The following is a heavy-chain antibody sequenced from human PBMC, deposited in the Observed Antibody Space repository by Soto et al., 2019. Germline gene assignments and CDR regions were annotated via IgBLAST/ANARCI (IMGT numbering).Heavy chain of an antibody. CDR3: VRVQDYSDGYGFDY. CDR2: INRDGRDI. D-gene: IGHD5-18*01. J-gene: IGHJ4*02. V-gene: IGHV3-11*06. CDR1: GFIFSDYN. Sequence: GGSLRLSCDASGFIFSDYNMTWIRRAPGKGLEWVSYINRDGRDIKYAYSVRGRFTISRDNTKKSVFLQINSLRAEDTAVYYCVRVQDYSDGYGFDYWGQGALVTVSS.